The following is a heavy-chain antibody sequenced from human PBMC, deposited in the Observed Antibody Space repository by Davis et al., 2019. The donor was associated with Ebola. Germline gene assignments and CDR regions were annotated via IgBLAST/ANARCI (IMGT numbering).Heavy chain of an antibody. D-gene: IGHD6-13*01. CDR1: GFTFSSYA. CDR2: ISGSGGST. J-gene: IGHJ3*02. CDR3: AKSVSSSWTDAFDI. Sequence: GESLKISCAASGFTFSSYAMSWVRQAPGKGLEWVSAISGSGGSTYYADSVKGRFTISRDNSKNTLYLQMNSLRAEDTAVYYCAKSVSSSWTDAFDIWGQGTMVTVSS. V-gene: IGHV3-23*01.